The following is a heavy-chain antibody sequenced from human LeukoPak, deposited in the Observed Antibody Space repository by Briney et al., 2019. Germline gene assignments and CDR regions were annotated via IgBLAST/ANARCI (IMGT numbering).Heavy chain of an antibody. Sequence: PSETLSLTCTVSGGPISSSSYYWGWIRQPPGKGLEWIGSIYYSGSTYYNPSLKSRVTISVDTSKNQFSLKLSSVTAADTAVYYCASLERDSSSWSMDVWGKGTTVTVSS. V-gene: IGHV4-39*01. CDR1: GGPISSSSYY. CDR3: ASLERDSSSWSMDV. J-gene: IGHJ6*03. CDR2: IYYSGST. D-gene: IGHD6-13*01.